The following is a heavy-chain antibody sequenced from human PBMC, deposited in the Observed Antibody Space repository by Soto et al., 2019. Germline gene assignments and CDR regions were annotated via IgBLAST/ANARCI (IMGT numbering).Heavy chain of an antibody. V-gene: IGHV3-48*01. CDR3: ARGTMTAVSTTDS. Sequence: EVQLVVSGGGLVQPRGSLRLSCAASGFIFTTYSMNWVRLAPGKGLEWLSYISNTGSTIYYADSVKGRFTISRDNAKNSLYLQISGLRVEDTAVYYCARGTMTAVSTTDSWGQGALVTVSS. D-gene: IGHD4-17*01. CDR2: ISNTGSTI. J-gene: IGHJ4*02. CDR1: GFIFTTYS.